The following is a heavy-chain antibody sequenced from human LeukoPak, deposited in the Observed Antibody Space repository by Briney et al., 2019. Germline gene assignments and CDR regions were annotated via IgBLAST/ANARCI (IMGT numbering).Heavy chain of an antibody. V-gene: IGHV3-30*02. CDR1: GFTFSSYG. D-gene: IGHD6-13*01. Sequence: PGGSLRLSCAASGFTFSSYGMHWVRQAPCKGLEWVAFIRYDGSNKYYADSVKGRFTISRDNSKNTLYLQMNSLRAEDTAVYYCARERIAAAFLDYWGQGTLVTVSS. J-gene: IGHJ4*02. CDR3: ARERIAAAFLDY. CDR2: IRYDGSNK.